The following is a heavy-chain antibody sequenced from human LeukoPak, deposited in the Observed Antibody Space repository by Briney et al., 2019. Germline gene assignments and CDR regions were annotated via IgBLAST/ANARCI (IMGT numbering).Heavy chain of an antibody. CDR1: GFTFSSYA. V-gene: IGHV3-64D*06. CDR2: ISSNGGST. J-gene: IGHJ4*02. Sequence: GGSLRLYCSASGFTFSSYAMHWVRQAPGKGLEYVSAISSNGGSTYYADSVKGRFTISRDNSKNTLYLQMSSLRAEDTAVYYCVKSRSGVFDYWGQGTLVTVSS. CDR3: VKSRSGVFDY.